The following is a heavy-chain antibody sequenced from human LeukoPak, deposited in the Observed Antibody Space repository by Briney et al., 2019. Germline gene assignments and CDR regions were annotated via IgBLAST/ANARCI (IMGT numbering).Heavy chain of an antibody. CDR3: ARGNSELRYFDEGFDY. J-gene: IGHJ4*02. V-gene: IGHV1-18*01. D-gene: IGHD3-9*01. CDR1: VYTFTSYG. Sequence: ASVKVSCKPSVYTFTSYGISWVRQAPGQGLEWMGWISAYNGNTNYAQKLQGRVTMTTDTSTSTAYIELRSLRSDDTAVYYCARGNSELRYFDEGFDYWGQGTLVTVSS. CDR2: ISAYNGNT.